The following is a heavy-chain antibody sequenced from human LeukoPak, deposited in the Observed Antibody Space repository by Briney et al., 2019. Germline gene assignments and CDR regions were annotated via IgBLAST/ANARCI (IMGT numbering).Heavy chain of an antibody. J-gene: IGHJ4*02. D-gene: IGHD1-26*01. CDR2: INHSGST. CDR3: AREARVGASFDY. V-gene: IGHV4-34*01. Sequence: SETLSLTCAVYGGSFSGYYWSWIRQPPGKGLEWIGEINHSGSTIYNPSLKSRVTISVDTSKNQFSLKLSSVTAADTAVYYCAREARVGASFDYWGQGTLVTVSS. CDR1: GGSFSGYY.